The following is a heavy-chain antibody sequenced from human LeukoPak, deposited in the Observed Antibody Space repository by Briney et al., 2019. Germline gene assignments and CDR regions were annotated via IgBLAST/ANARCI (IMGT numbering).Heavy chain of an antibody. V-gene: IGHV3-23*01. CDR3: ARFALKTPPTD. CDR1: GFTFSSYG. Sequence: GGSLRLSCAASGFTFSSYGMSWVRQAPGKGLEWVSAISGSGGSTYYADSVKGRFTISRDNAKNSLFLQMNSLRAEDTAVYYCARFALKTPPTDWGQGTLVTVSS. J-gene: IGHJ4*02. CDR2: ISGSGGST.